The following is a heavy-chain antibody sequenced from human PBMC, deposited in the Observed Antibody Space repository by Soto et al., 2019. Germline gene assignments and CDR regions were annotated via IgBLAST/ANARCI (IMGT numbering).Heavy chain of an antibody. D-gene: IGHD3-3*01. CDR2: IYWDDDK. V-gene: IGHV2-5*02. Sequence: QITLNESGPTVVKPTETLTLTSTFSGFSLTTSGVGVGWVRQSPGKAPEWLAFIYWDDDKRYSTSLKSRLTITKDTSKNQVVLTMANVDTADTATYYCAHRVLRAVFGLVTTTAIYFDFWGQGTPVVVSS. CDR3: AHRVLRAVFGLVTTTAIYFDF. CDR1: GFSLTTSGVG. J-gene: IGHJ4*02.